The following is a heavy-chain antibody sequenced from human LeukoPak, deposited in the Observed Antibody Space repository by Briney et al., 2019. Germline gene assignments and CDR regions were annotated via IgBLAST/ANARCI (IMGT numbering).Heavy chain of an antibody. CDR1: GGTFSSYA. Sequence: GASVKVSCKASGGTFSSYAISWVRQAPGQGLEWMGGIIPIFGTANYAQKFQGRVTITTDESTSTAYMELSSLRSEDTAVYYCARGRLYSSGYSSRYYYMDVWGKGTTVTVSS. CDR2: IIPIFGTA. V-gene: IGHV1-69*05. D-gene: IGHD3-22*01. CDR3: ARGRLYSSGYSSRYYYMDV. J-gene: IGHJ6*03.